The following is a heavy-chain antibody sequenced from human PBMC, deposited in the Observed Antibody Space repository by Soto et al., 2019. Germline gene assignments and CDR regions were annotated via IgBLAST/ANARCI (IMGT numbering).Heavy chain of an antibody. CDR1: GYTFTSYD. J-gene: IGHJ4*02. CDR3: ARQGDDY. Sequence: GASVKVSCKTSGYTFTSYDINCVRQAPGQGLEWMGWISGYNGDTKYAQKFQGRITVTTDTSTTTAYLELRSLIFDDTAVYYCARQGDDYWGQGTLVTVSS. D-gene: IGHD2-21*02. CDR2: ISGYNGDT. V-gene: IGHV1-18*01.